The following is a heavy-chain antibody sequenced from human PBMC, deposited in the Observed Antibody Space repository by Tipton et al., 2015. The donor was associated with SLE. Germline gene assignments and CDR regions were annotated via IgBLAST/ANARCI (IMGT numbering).Heavy chain of an antibody. J-gene: IGHJ6*02. D-gene: IGHD2-21*02. CDR1: GGSFSGYY. Sequence: TLSLTCVVDGGSFSGYYWNWIRQPPGKGLEWNGEINDSGSTNYNPSLKSRVTISVDTSKNQFSLKLSSVTAADTAVYYCARGMVTWRGAILGVDVWGQGTTVNVSS. CDR2: INDSGST. V-gene: IGHV4-34*01. CDR3: ARGMVTWRGAILGVDV.